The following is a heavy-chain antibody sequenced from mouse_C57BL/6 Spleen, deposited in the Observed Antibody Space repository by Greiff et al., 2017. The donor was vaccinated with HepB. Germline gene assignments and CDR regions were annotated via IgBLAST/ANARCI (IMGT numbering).Heavy chain of an antibody. Sequence: VQLVESGAELVKPGASVKISCKASGYAFSSYWMNWVKQRPGKGLEWIGQIYPGDGDTNYNGKFKGKATLTADKSSSTAYMQLSSLTSEDSAVYFCARPSITTVVATPFAYWGQGTLVTVSA. D-gene: IGHD1-1*01. CDR1: GYAFSSYW. CDR2: IYPGDGDT. V-gene: IGHV1-80*01. J-gene: IGHJ3*01. CDR3: ARPSITTVVATPFAY.